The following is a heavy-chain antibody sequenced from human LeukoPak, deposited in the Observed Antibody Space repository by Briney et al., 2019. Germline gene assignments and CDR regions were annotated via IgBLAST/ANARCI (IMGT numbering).Heavy chain of an antibody. Sequence: SETLSLTCTVSGGSISSYYWSWIRQPPGKGLEWIGYIYYSGSTNYNPSFKSRVTISVDTSKNQFSLKLSSVTAADTAVYYCARVTGIESREFDPWGQGTLVTVSS. CDR1: GGSISSYY. J-gene: IGHJ5*02. V-gene: IGHV4-59*01. CDR2: IYYSGST. D-gene: IGHD1-14*01. CDR3: ARVTGIESREFDP.